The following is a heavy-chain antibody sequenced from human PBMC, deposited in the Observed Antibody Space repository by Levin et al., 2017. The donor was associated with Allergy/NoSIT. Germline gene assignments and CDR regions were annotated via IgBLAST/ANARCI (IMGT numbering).Heavy chain of an antibody. CDR2: ISSSSSYM. CDR3: ATNKVLYPMTHYKY. Sequence: PGESLKISCAASGFTFSNYSVTWVRQAPGKGLEWVSSISSSSSYMHYADSVKGRFTISRDNAKNSLFLQMNSLRAEDTAVYYCATNKVLYPMTHYKYWGQGTLVTVSS. D-gene: IGHD4/OR15-4a*01. V-gene: IGHV3-21*01. CDR1: GFTFSNYS. J-gene: IGHJ4*02.